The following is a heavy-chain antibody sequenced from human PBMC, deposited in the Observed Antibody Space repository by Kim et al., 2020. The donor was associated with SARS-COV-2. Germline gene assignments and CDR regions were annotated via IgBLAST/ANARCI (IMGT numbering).Heavy chain of an antibody. J-gene: IGHJ4*02. V-gene: IGHV1-3*01. CDR1: GYTFTDYS. CDR2: INEGNGNR. Sequence: ASVKVSCKASGYTFTDYSIHWVRQAPGQGLEWMGWINEGNGNRRYSQKFQGRVTFIRDTSANTVYMELSSLSSEDTAVYYCVRAFLHPHENWGQGTLVTVST. CDR3: VRAFLHPHEN.